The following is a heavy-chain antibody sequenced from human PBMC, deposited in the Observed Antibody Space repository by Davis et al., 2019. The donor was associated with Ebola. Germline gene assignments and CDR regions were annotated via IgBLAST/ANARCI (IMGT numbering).Heavy chain of an antibody. CDR3: VKDEGWQQLVQFYFDY. Sequence: PGGSLRPSCSASGFTFSSYAMHWVRQAPGKGLEYVSAISSNGGSTYYADSVKGRFTISRDNSKNTLYLQMSSLRAEDTAVYYCVKDEGWQQLVQFYFDYWGQGTLVTVSS. D-gene: IGHD6-13*01. CDR2: ISSNGGST. J-gene: IGHJ4*02. V-gene: IGHV3-64D*08. CDR1: GFTFSSYA.